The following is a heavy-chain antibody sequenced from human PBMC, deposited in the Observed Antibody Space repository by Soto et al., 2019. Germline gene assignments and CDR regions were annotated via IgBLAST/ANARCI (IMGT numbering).Heavy chain of an antibody. CDR2: IIPIFGTA. Sequence: QVQLVQSGAEVKKPGSSVKVSCKASGGTFSSYAISWVRQAPGQGLEWMGGIIPIFGTANYAQKFQGRVTITADESTSTAYMELGSLRSEDTAVYYCARDGGAYYYGSGSRGGMDVWGQGTTVTVSS. CDR3: ARDGGAYYYGSGSRGGMDV. J-gene: IGHJ6*02. V-gene: IGHV1-69*01. D-gene: IGHD3-10*01. CDR1: GGTFSSYA.